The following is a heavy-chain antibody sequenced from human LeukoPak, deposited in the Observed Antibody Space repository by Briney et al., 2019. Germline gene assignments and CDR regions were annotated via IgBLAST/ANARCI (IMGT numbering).Heavy chain of an antibody. V-gene: IGHV4-34*01. D-gene: IGHD3-16*02. CDR1: GGSFSGYY. J-gene: IGHJ4*02. CDR2: INHSGST. Sequence: PSETLSLTCAVYGGSFSGYYWSWIRQPPGKGLELIGEINHSGSTNYNPSLKSRVTISVDTSKNQFSLKLSSVTAADTAVYYCARGPTYDYVWGSYRPPLDYWGQGTLVTVSS. CDR3: ARGPTYDYVWGSYRPPLDY.